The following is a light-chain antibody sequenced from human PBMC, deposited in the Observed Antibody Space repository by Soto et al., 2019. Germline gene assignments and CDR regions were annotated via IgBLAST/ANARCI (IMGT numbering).Light chain of an antibody. CDR1: QDISNY. CDR2: DAS. Sequence: DIQMTQSPSSLSASVGDRVTITCQASQDISNYLNWYQQKPGKAPKLLIYDASNLETGVPSRFSGSGSGTDFTFTISSLQPEDIATYYCQQYDILGFTLGPGTKVDIK. J-gene: IGKJ3*01. CDR3: QQYDILGFT. V-gene: IGKV1-33*01.